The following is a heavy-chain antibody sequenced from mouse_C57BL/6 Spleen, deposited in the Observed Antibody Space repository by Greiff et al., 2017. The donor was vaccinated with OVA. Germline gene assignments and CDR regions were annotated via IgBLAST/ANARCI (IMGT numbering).Heavy chain of an antibody. CDR1: GYTFTDYY. CDR3: ARRDYGSSYYWYFDV. Sequence: EVQLQQSGPELVKPGASVKISCKASGYTFTDYYMNWVKQSHGKSLEWIGDINPNNGGTSYNQKFKGKATLTVDKSSSTAYMELRSLTSEDSAVYYCARRDYGSSYYWYFDVWGTGTTVTVSS. J-gene: IGHJ1*03. D-gene: IGHD1-1*01. V-gene: IGHV1-26*01. CDR2: INPNNGGT.